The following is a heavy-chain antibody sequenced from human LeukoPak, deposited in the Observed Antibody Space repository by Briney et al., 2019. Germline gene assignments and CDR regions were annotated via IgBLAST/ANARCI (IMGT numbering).Heavy chain of an antibody. D-gene: IGHD3-22*01. CDR2: INPNSGGT. CDR1: GYTFTGYY. Sequence: ASVKVSCKASGYTFTGYYMHWVRQAPGQGLEWMGRINPNSGGTNYAQKLRGRVTMTRDTSISTAYMELSRLRSDDTAVYYCARGNYYDSSGYYTPPDYYYYYGMDVWGQGTTVTVSS. V-gene: IGHV1-2*06. J-gene: IGHJ6*02. CDR3: ARGNYYDSSGYYTPPDYYYYYGMDV.